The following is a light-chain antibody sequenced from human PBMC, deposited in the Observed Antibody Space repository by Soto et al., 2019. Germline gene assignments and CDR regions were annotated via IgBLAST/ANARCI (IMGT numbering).Light chain of an antibody. CDR1: QGISSY. CDR2: AAS. V-gene: IGKV1-8*01. J-gene: IGKJ1*01. CDR3: QQSYTTPWT. Sequence: AIRMTQSPSSFSASTGDRVTITCRASQGISSYLAWYQQKPGKAPKLLIYAASTLQSGVPSTFSGSGSGTDFTLTISNLQPEDFATYYCQQSYTTPWTFGQGTKVDIK.